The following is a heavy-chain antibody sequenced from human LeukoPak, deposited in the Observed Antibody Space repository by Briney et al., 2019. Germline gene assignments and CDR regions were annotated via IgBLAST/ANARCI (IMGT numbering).Heavy chain of an antibody. V-gene: IGHV4-39*07. Sequence: SETLSLTCTVSGGSISSSSYYWGWIRQPPGRGLEWIGSIYYSGSTYYNPSLKSRVTISVDTSKNQFSLKLSSVTAADTAVYYCAVEKQLTLDYWGQGTLVTVSS. CDR1: GGSISSSSYY. D-gene: IGHD5-24*01. J-gene: IGHJ4*02. CDR3: AVEKQLTLDY. CDR2: IYYSGST.